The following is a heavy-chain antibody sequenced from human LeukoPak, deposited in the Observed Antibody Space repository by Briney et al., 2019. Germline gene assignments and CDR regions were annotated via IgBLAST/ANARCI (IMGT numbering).Heavy chain of an antibody. Sequence: GGSLRLSCAASGFTFSSYAMSWVRQAPGKGLEWVSAISGSGGSTYYADSVKGRFTISRDNSKNTPYMHMNSLRAADTPVSYCAKAPSTYYDFWSGSRDYSGMDVWGQATTVPVSS. V-gene: IGHV3-23*01. CDR2: ISGSGGST. D-gene: IGHD3-3*01. CDR3: AKAPSTYYDFWSGSRDYSGMDV. J-gene: IGHJ6*02. CDR1: GFTFSSYA.